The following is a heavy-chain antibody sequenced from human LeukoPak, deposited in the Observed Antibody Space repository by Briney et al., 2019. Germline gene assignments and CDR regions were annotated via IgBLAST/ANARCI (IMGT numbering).Heavy chain of an antibody. J-gene: IGHJ4*02. D-gene: IGHD6-19*01. V-gene: IGHV3-23*01. CDR3: ANIDFVSSCFYFDY. CDR1: GFTFSSYA. Sequence: QPGGSLRLSCASSGFTFSSYAMSWVRQAPGKELEWVSALSGSGGSTYYADSVKGRFTISRDNSKNTLYLQMNSLRAEDTDVYYCANIDFVSSCFYFDYWGQGTLVTVSS. CDR2: LSGSGGST.